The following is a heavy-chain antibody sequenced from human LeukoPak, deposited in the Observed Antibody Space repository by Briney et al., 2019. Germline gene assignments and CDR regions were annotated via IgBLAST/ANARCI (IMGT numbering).Heavy chain of an antibody. CDR1: GYTFTKYY. D-gene: IGHD1-26*01. J-gene: IGHJ4*02. Sequence: ASVKVSCKASGYTFTKYYIHWVRQAPGQGLEWMGWINTHNGATNYAQHFQGRVTMTTDTAVTTAYMDLDGLISDDAAVYFCARGPIGGLRKGFDIWGQGTLVSVSS. CDR3: ARGPIGGLRKGFDI. V-gene: IGHV1-2*02. CDR2: INTHNGAT.